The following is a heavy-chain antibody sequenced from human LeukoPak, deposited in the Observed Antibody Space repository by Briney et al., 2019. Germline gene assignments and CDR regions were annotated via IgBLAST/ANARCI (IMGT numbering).Heavy chain of an antibody. V-gene: IGHV3-11*04. CDR1: GFTFSDYY. CDR2: ISSSGTTI. Sequence: GGSLRLSCAASGFTFSDYYMSWIRQAPGKGLEWVSYISSSGTTIYYADSVKGRFTISRDNAKNSLYLQMNSLRAEDTAVYYCARSPTYYYGSGSHLGYFDYWGQGTLVTVSS. J-gene: IGHJ4*02. D-gene: IGHD3-10*01. CDR3: ARSPTYYYGSGSHLGYFDY.